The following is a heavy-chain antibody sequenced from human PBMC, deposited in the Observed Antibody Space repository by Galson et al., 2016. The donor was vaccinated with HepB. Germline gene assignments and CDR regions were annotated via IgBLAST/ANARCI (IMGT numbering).Heavy chain of an antibody. CDR3: ERDYNYAFYI. D-gene: IGHD5-24*01. CDR1: GFTFNIYT. J-gene: IGHJ3*02. Sequence: SLRLSCAASGFTFNIYTMNWVRQAPGKGLEWVSYIRDSTTMYHADSVKGRFTISRDDAKNSLYPQMNSLRDDDTALYYCERDYNYAFYIWGQGTMVTVSS. CDR2: IRDSTTM. V-gene: IGHV3-48*02.